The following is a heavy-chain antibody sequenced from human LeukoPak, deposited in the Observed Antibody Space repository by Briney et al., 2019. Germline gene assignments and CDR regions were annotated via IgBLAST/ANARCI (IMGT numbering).Heavy chain of an antibody. CDR2: IIPIFGTA. V-gene: IGHV1-69*05. CDR3: ARGMTRVGRPRASANWFDR. Sequence: SVKVSCKASGGTFSSYAISWVRPAPGQGLEWMGGIIPIFGTANYAQKFQGRVTMTTDTSTSTAYMELRSLTSEDTAVYYCARGMTRVGRPRASANWFDRWGQGTLVTVSS. J-gene: IGHJ5*02. D-gene: IGHD1-26*01. CDR1: GGTFSSYA.